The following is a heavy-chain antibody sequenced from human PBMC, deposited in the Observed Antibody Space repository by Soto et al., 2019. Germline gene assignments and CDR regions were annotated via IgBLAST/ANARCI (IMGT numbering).Heavy chain of an antibody. CDR3: VRSLGSGWTGD. D-gene: IGHD6-19*01. Sequence: EVQLVESGGGLVQPGGSRRLSCAASGFTFSSYSMNWVRQAPGKGLECVSYISSSSSTIYYADSVKGRVTISRDNAKNSLYLQMNSLRAEDTAVYYCVRSLGSGWTGDWGQGTLVTVSS. CDR1: GFTFSSYS. J-gene: IGHJ4*02. CDR2: ISSSSSTI. V-gene: IGHV3-48*01.